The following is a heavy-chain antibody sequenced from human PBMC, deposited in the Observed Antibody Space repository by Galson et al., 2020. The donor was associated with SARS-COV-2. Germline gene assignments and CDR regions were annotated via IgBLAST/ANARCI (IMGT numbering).Heavy chain of an antibody. CDR3: GKGEYSSSSQDHYYYGMDV. CDR1: GFTFSSYA. CDR2: ISGSGGST. D-gene: IGHD6-6*01. Sequence: TGGSLRLSCAASGFTFSSYAMSWVRQAPGKGLEWVSAISGSGGSTYYADSVKGRFTIPRDNSKNTLYLQMNSLRAEDTAVYSCGKGEYSSSSQDHYYYGMDVWGQGTTVTVSS. J-gene: IGHJ6*02. V-gene: IGHV3-23*01.